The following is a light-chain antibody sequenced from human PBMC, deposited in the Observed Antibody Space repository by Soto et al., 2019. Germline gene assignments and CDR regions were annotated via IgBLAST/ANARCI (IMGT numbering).Light chain of an antibody. CDR3: QQYGSSPRT. Sequence: IVLTQSPGTLSLSPGERATLSCRASQSISSSFLGWYQQKPGQAPRLLIYGASTRATGIPDRFSGSGSGTDFTLTLSRLEAEDFAVYYCQQYGSSPRTFGQGTKVEIK. V-gene: IGKV3-20*01. CDR1: QSISSSF. J-gene: IGKJ1*01. CDR2: GAS.